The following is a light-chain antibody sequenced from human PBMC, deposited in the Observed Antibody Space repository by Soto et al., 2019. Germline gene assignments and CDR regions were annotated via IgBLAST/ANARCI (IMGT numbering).Light chain of an antibody. CDR3: GSYTTSSNYV. CDR2: DVN. Sequence: QSALTQPASVSGSPGQSITLSCTGTISDVGSYNYVSWYQQYPGKAPKLMIYDVNTRPSGVSDRFSGSKSGNTASLTISGLRAEDEADYYCGSYTTSSNYVFGTGTKLTVL. CDR1: ISDVGSYNY. V-gene: IGLV2-14*03. J-gene: IGLJ1*01.